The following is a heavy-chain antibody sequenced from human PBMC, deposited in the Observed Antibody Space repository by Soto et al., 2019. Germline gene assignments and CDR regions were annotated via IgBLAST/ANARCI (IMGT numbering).Heavy chain of an antibody. CDR2: IYYSGST. V-gene: IGHV4-39*01. CDR3: ARHHSAGYSSGWRYAFDI. Sequence: SETLSLTCTVSGGSISSSSYYWGWIRQPPGKGLEWIGSIYYSGSTYYNPSLKSRVTISVDTSKNQFSLKLSSVTAADTAVYYCARHHSAGYSSGWRYAFDIWGQGTMVTVSS. J-gene: IGHJ3*02. CDR1: GGSISSSSYY. D-gene: IGHD6-19*01.